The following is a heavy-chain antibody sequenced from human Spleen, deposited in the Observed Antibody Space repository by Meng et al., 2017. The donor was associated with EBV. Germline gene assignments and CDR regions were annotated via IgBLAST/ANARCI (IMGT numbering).Heavy chain of an antibody. CDR2: IFWDDDK. V-gene: IGHV2-5*02. CDR3: AHRTTGNYYFDY. J-gene: IGHJ4*02. Sequence: QIPLKESGPTLVKPTQTLSLTCTFSGFSLTTSGVGVVWIRQPPGKALEWLALIFWDDDKRYRPSLKSRLTIAKDTSKNQVVLTMTDMDPVDTATYYCAHRTTGNYYFDYWGQGTLVTVSS. CDR1: GFSLTTSGVG. D-gene: IGHD1-7*01.